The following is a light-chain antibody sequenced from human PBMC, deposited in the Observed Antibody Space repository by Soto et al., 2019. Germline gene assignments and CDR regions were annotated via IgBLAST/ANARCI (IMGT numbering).Light chain of an antibody. CDR3: QVWDSSSDHPYD. Sequence: SSELTQPPSVSVAPGKTARITCGGNNIGSKSVHWYQQKPGQAPVLVIYYDSDRPSGIPERFSGSNSGNTATLTISRVEAGDEADYYCQVWDSSSDHPYDFGTGTKLTVL. J-gene: IGLJ1*01. CDR1: NIGSKS. V-gene: IGLV3-21*04. CDR2: YDS.